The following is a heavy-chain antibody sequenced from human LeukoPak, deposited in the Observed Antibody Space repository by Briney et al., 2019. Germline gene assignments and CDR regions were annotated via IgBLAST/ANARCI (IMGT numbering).Heavy chain of an antibody. D-gene: IGHD3-22*01. CDR1: GYTFTNYG. CDR3: ASSGYYYPYAFDI. Sequence: ASVKVSCKASGYTFTNYGVTWVRQAPGQGLEWMGWITPNGGDTDYAQKFQGRVTITRDTSASTAYMELSSLRSEDTAVYYCASSGYYYPYAFDIWGQGTMVTVSS. V-gene: IGHV1-18*01. J-gene: IGHJ3*02. CDR2: ITPNGGDT.